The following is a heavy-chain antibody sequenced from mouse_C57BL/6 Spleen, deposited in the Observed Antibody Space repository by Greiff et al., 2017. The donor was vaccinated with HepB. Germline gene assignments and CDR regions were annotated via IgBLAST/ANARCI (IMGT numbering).Heavy chain of an antibody. D-gene: IGHD4-1*02. CDR3: VRHGNWDESY. V-gene: IGHV10-1*01. CDR2: IRSKSNNYAT. J-gene: IGHJ3*01. CDR1: GFSFNTYA. Sequence: EVKVVESGGGLVQPKGSLKLSCAASGFSFNTYAMNWVRQAPGKGLEWVARIRSKSNNYATYYADSVKDRFTISRDDSESMLYLQMNNLKTEDTAMYYCVRHGNWDESYWGQGTLVTVSA.